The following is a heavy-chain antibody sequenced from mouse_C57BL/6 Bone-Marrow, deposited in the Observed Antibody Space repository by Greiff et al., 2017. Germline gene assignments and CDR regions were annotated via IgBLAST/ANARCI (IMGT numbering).Heavy chain of an antibody. CDR1: GFTFSSYA. CDR3: ARVRQLRPRYFDY. J-gene: IGHJ2*01. Sequence: EVQRVESGGGLVKPGGSLKLSCAASGFTFSSYAMSWVRQTPDKRLEWVATISDGGSYTYSPDNVKGRFTISSDNAKNNLYLQMSHLKSEDTAMFDCARVRQLRPRYFDYWGQGTTLTVSS. V-gene: IGHV5-4*01. D-gene: IGHD3-2*02. CDR2: ISDGGSYT.